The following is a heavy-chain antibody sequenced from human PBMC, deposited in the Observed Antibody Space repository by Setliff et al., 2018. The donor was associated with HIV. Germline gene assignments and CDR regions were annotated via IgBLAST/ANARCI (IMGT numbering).Heavy chain of an antibody. J-gene: IGHJ5*02. V-gene: IGHV4-39*01. CDR3: ARQPGYSSGWYFTASGFDP. CDR2: IYYSGNT. D-gene: IGHD6-19*01. CDR1: GFTFSNFW. Sequence: GSLRLSCAASGFTFSNFWMDWVRQAPGKGLEWIGTIYYSGNTYYNPSLKSRVTISADTSKNEFFLKLTSVTAADTAVYYCARQPGYSSGWYFTASGFDPWGQGTLVTVSS.